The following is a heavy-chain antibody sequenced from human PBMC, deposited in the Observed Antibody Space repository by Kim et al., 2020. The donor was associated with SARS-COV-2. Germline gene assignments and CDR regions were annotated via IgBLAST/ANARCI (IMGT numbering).Heavy chain of an antibody. D-gene: IGHD3-3*01. Sequence: SVKVSCKASGGTFSSYAISWVRQAPGQGLEWMGGIIPIFGTANYAQKFQGRVTITADESTSTAYMELSSLRSEDTAVYYCASSSLRFLEWLLPRRGVAFDIWGQGTMVTVSS. CDR2: IIPIFGTA. J-gene: IGHJ3*02. CDR3: ASSSLRFLEWLLPRRGVAFDI. V-gene: IGHV1-69*13. CDR1: GGTFSSYA.